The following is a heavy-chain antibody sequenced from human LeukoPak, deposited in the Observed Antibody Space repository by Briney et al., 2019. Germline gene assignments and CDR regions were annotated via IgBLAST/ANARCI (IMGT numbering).Heavy chain of an antibody. J-gene: IGHJ3*02. CDR1: GFTVSSNY. V-gene: IGHV3-53*01. CDR3: ARDYGDSNDAFDI. Sequence: GGSLRLSCAASGFTVSSNYMSWVRQAPGKGLEWVSVIYSGGSTYYADSVKGRFTISRDNSKNTLYLQMNSLRAEDTAVYYCARDYGDSNDAFDIWGQGTMVTVSS. CDR2: IYSGGST. D-gene: IGHD4-17*01.